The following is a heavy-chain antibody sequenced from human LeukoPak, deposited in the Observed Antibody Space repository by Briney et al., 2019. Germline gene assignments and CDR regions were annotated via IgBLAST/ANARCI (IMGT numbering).Heavy chain of an antibody. Sequence: GGSLRLSCAASGFTFRNFAMHWVRQAPGKGLEWVAVISYDGDYQYYADSVKGRFTISRDSSKNTVYLQMNGLRPEDTAVYYCARDSYDYGDYGNSFDYWGQGTLVTVSS. CDR2: ISYDGDYQ. CDR1: GFTFRNFA. CDR3: ARDSYDYGDYGNSFDY. D-gene: IGHD4-17*01. V-gene: IGHV3-30*04. J-gene: IGHJ4*02.